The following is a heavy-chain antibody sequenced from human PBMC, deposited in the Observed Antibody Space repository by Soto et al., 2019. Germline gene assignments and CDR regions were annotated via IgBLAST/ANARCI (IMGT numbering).Heavy chain of an antibody. J-gene: IGHJ4*02. CDR2: ISYDGSNK. V-gene: IGHV3-30-3*01. Sequence: PGGSLRLSCAASGFTFSSYAMHWVRQAPGKGLEWVAVISYDGSNKYYADSAKGRFTISRDNSKNTLYLQMNSLRADDTAVYYCARDTDGLHYWGQGTLVTVSS. CDR1: GFTFSSYA. CDR3: ARDTDGLHY.